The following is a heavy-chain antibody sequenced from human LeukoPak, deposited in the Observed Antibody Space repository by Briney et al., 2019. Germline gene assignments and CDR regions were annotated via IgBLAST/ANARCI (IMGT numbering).Heavy chain of an antibody. CDR1: GFMFSSNW. V-gene: IGHV3-30*03. J-gene: IGHJ4*02. CDR3: ARDKYGDYVIDY. CDR2: ISYDGSNK. Sequence: GGSLRLSCAASGFMFSSNWMSWVRQAPGKGLEWVAVISYDGSNKYYADSVKGRFTISRDNSKNTLYLQMNSLRAEDTAVYYCARDKYGDYVIDYWGQGTLVTVSS. D-gene: IGHD4-17*01.